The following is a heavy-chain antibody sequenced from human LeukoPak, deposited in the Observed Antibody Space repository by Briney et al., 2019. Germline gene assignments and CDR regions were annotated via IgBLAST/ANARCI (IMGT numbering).Heavy chain of an antibody. CDR2: ISSSSSYI. J-gene: IGHJ4*02. Sequence: GGSLRLSCAASGFTFSSYSMNGVRQAPGKGLEWVSSISSSSSYIYYADSVKGRFTISRDNAKNSLYLQMNSLRAEDTAVYYCALVHVEGYCSSTSCYAFDYWGQGTLVTVSS. CDR1: GFTFSSYS. V-gene: IGHV3-21*01. D-gene: IGHD2-2*01. CDR3: ALVHVEGYCSSTSCYAFDY.